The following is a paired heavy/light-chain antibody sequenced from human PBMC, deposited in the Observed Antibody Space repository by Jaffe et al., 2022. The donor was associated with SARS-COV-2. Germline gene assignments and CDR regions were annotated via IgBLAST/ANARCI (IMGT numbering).Light chain of an antibody. V-gene: IGKV3-11*01. Sequence: EIVLTQSPATLSLSPGERATLSCRASQSVSTDLAWYQQKPGQAPRLLIYDASNRATGIPARFSGSGSGTDFTLTISSLEPEDFAVYYCQQRSKWPPIFTFGPGTKVDIK. J-gene: IGKJ3*01. CDR2: DAS. CDR1: QSVSTD. CDR3: QQRSKWPPIFT.
Heavy chain of an antibody. CDR2: INPNSGAT. V-gene: IGHV1-2*02. D-gene: IGHD2-15*01. Sequence: QVQLVQSGAEVKKPGASVKVSCKASGYIFIGYYIHWVRQAPGHALEWMGWINPNSGATNYAQKFQGRVTMTRDTSTSTAYMELSRLRSEDTAVYYCVRVDIVVEAGASGWFDPWGQGTLVTVSS. J-gene: IGHJ5*02. CDR3: VRVDIVVEAGASGWFDP. CDR1: GYIFIGYY.